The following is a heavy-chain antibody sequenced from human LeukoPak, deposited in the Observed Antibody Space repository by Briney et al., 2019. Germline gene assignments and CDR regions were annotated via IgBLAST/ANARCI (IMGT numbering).Heavy chain of an antibody. Sequence: PSETLSLTCTVSGGSISSSSYYWGWIRQPPGKGLEWIGNMYYSGSTYYNPSLKSRVTISVDTSKNQFSLKLSSVTAADTAVYYCARGRDYYGSGSYYYRGSHYMDVWGKGTTVTISS. CDR3: ARGRDYYGSGSYYYRGSHYMDV. CDR1: GGSISSSSYY. V-gene: IGHV4-39*07. D-gene: IGHD3-10*01. J-gene: IGHJ6*03. CDR2: MYYSGST.